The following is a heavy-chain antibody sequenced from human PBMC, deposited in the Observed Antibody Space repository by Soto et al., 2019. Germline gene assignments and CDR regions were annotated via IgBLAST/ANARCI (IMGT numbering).Heavy chain of an antibody. J-gene: IGHJ3*02. CDR2: IYCSGST. CDR3: ARSDIDAFDI. D-gene: IGHD2-21*02. V-gene: IGHV4-61*01. CDR1: GGSVSSGSYY. Sequence: QVQLQESGPGLVKPSETLSLTCTVSGGSVSSGSYYWSWIRQPPGKGLEWIGYIYCSGSTNYNPSLKSRVTISVDTSKNQFSLKLSSVTAADTAVYYCARSDIDAFDIWGQGTMVTVSS.